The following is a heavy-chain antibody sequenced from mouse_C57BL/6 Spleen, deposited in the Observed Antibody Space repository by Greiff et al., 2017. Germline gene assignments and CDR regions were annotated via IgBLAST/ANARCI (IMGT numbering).Heavy chain of an antibody. D-gene: IGHD2-5*01. Sequence: QVQLQQSGPELVKPGASVKISCKASGYAFSSSWMNWVQQRPGKGLEWIGRIYPGDGDTNYNGKFKGKATLTAAKSSSTAYMQLRSLTYEDSAVYCWARAYYSNNYYAIDYWGQGTSVTVSS. V-gene: IGHV1-82*01. CDR3: ARAYYSNNYYAIDY. CDR1: GYAFSSSW. CDR2: IYPGDGDT. J-gene: IGHJ4*01.